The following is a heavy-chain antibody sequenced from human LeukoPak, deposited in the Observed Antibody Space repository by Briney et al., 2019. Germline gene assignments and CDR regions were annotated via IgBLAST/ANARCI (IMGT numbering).Heavy chain of an antibody. J-gene: IGHJ3*02. Sequence: PGGSLRLSCLGSDFIFTKYWMTWVRQAPGKGLEWVANIREDGNKDNYIDSVRDRFTTSRDNAKNTLYLQMNSLRAEDTAVYYCAKDMHYDSSGYYCDAFDIWGQGTMVTVSS. CDR3: AKDMHYDSSGYYCDAFDI. D-gene: IGHD3-22*01. CDR2: IREDGNKD. V-gene: IGHV3-7*03. CDR1: DFIFTKYW.